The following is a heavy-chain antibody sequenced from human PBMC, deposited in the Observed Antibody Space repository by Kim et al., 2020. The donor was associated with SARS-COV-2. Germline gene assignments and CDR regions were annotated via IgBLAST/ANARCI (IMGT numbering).Heavy chain of an antibody. CDR1: GYTFTSYF. CDR2: INPTGGST. J-gene: IGHJ4*02. CDR3: ARRRGGARAEYYFDY. V-gene: IGHV1-46*01. D-gene: IGHD3-10*01. Sequence: ASVKVSCKASGYTFTSYFMHWVRQAPGQGLEWMGVINPTGGSTSYAQKFQGRVTMTRDTSTSTVYMELSSLRSEDTAVYYCARRRGGARAEYYFDYWGQGTLVTVSS.